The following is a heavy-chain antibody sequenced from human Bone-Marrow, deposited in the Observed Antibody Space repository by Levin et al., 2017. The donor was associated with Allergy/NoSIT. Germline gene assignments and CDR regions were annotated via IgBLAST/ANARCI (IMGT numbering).Heavy chain of an antibody. D-gene: IGHD6-19*01. V-gene: IGHV7-4-1*02. CDR1: GYTFSRHA. CDR2: ISTNTGNP. CDR3: VRDPLSGWSPFDY. J-gene: IGHJ4*02. Sequence: ASVKVSCKASGYTFSRHAINWVRQAPGQGLEWMGWISTNTGNPTYAQGFTGRFVFSLDTSVSTAYLQISSLKAEDTAVYYCVRDPLSGWSPFDYWGQGTLVTVSS.